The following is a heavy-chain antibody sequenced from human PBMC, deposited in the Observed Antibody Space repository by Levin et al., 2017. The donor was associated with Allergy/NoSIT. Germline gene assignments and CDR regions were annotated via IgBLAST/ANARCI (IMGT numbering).Heavy chain of an antibody. CDR1: GYSFTSYW. V-gene: IGHV5-51*01. D-gene: IGHD5-12*01. CDR2: IWPGDSDT. Sequence: GESLKISCKGSGYSFTSYWIGWVRQMPGKGLEWMGIIWPGDSDTRYSPSFQGQVTISADKSTRTTYLQWSSLKASDSAMYYCARRPPPIGATRPFDYWGQGTLVTVSS. J-gene: IGHJ4*02. CDR3: ARRPPPIGATRPFDY.